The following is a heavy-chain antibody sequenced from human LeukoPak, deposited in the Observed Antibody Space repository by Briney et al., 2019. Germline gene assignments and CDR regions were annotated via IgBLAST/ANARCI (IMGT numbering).Heavy chain of an antibody. Sequence: GGSLRLSCPASVFTFSNYAMSWVRQAPGKGLEGVSAISGSGGSTYYADSVKGRFTISRDNSKNTLYLQMNSLRAEDTAVYYCAKDLITMVRGPFDYWGQGILVTVSS. CDR2: ISGSGGST. CDR1: VFTFSNYA. V-gene: IGHV3-23*01. J-gene: IGHJ4*02. CDR3: AKDLITMVRGPFDY. D-gene: IGHD3-10*01.